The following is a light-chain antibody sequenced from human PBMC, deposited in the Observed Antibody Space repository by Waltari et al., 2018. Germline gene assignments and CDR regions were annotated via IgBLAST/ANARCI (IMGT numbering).Light chain of an antibody. J-gene: IGKJ3*01. CDR1: QSLLHSNGYTY. V-gene: IGKV2-28*01. Sequence: DIVMTQTPLSLPVTPGEPASISCRSSQSLLHSNGYTYLFWYLQKPGQSPQFLISSVSTRASGVPDRFSGSGSGTDFTLKISRVEAEDVGVYFCMQAIQFPITFGPGTKLDIK. CDR3: MQAIQFPIT. CDR2: SVS.